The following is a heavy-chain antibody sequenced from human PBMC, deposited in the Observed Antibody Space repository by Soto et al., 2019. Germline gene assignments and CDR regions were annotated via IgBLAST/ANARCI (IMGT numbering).Heavy chain of an antibody. V-gene: IGHV4-34*01. Sequence: PSETLSLTCAVYGGSFSGYYWSWIRQPPGKGLEWIGEINRSGSTNYNPSLKSRVTISVDTSKNQFSLKLSSVTAADTAVYYCARGLAVSYGSFDYWGQGTLVTVSS. D-gene: IGHD5-18*01. CDR2: INRSGST. J-gene: IGHJ4*02. CDR1: GGSFSGYY. CDR3: ARGLAVSYGSFDY.